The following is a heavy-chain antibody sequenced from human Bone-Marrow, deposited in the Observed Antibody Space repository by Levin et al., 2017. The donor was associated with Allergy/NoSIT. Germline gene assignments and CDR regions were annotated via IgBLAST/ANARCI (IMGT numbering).Heavy chain of an antibody. D-gene: IGHD6-13*01. CDR3: ARGRNTAAADIDN. CDR1: GGSVTSTNHY. Sequence: SETLSLTCAVSGGSVTSTNHYWGWIRQSPGKGLESLGSFFYSGRTYYNPSLKSRFAISVDTSKNQFSLRLTSVTAADTALYFCARGRNTAAADIDNWGQGTQVIVSS. V-gene: IGHV4-39*07. CDR2: FFYSGRT. J-gene: IGHJ4*02.